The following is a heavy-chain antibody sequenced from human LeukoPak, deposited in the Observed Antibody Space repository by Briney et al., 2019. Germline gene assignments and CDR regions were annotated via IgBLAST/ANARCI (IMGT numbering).Heavy chain of an antibody. J-gene: IGHJ4*02. D-gene: IGHD5-12*01. CDR2: TNTVGNT. CDR1: GFTFRNYW. Sequence: PGGSLRLSCAASGFTFRNYWMSWVRQAPGKGLEWVSVTNTVGNTYYADSVKGRFTISRDNSKNTLYLQMNSLRAEDTAVFYCAKSRGYSDYDRFFDYWGQGTLVTVSS. CDR3: AKSRGYSDYDRFFDY. V-gene: IGHV3-66*01.